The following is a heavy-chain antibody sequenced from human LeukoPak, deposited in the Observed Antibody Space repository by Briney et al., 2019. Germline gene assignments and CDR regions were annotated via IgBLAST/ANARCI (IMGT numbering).Heavy chain of an antibody. J-gene: IGHJ6*03. D-gene: IGHD6-6*01. CDR2: INPNSGGT. CDR3: ARGFRGRVAARRGSGYYYYMDV. CDR1: GYTFTGYY. Sequence: GASVKVSCKASGYTFTGYYMHWVRQAPGQGLEWMGWINPNSGGTNYAQKFQGRVTITRNTSISTAYMELSSLRSEDTAVYYCARGFRGRVAARRGSGYYYYMDVWGKGTTVTVSS. V-gene: IGHV1-2*02.